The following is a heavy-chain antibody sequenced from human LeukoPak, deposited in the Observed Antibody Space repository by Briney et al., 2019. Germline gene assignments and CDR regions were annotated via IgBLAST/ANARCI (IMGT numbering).Heavy chain of an antibody. D-gene: IGHD3-10*01. Sequence: GGSLRLSCAASGFTFSTYSMNWVRQAPGKGLEWVSYIGTSSSTISYADSVRGRFTISRDSAKNSLYLQMNSLRDEDTAVYYCARDTAYGIDYWGQGTLVTVSP. CDR2: IGTSSSTI. CDR3: ARDTAYGIDY. CDR1: GFTFSTYS. J-gene: IGHJ4*02. V-gene: IGHV3-48*02.